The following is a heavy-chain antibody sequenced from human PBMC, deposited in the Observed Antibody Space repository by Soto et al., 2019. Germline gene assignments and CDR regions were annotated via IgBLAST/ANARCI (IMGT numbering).Heavy chain of an antibody. CDR3: AKGDTAAAGTLEGYYYYGMDV. D-gene: IGHD6-13*01. V-gene: IGHV3-9*01. Sequence: GGSLRLSCAASGFTFDDYAMHWVRQAPGKGLEWVSGISWNSGSIGYADSVKGRFTISRDNAENSLYLQMNSLRAEDTALYYCAKGDTAAAGTLEGYYYYGMDVWGQGTTVTVSS. CDR1: GFTFDDYA. CDR2: ISWNSGSI. J-gene: IGHJ6*02.